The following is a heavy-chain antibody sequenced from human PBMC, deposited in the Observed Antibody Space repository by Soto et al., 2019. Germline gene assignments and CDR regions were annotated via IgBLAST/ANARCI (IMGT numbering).Heavy chain of an antibody. Sequence: EVQLVESGGGLVQPGGSLRLSCAASGFTFSSYSMNWVRQAPGKGLEWVSYISSSSSTIYYADSVKVRFTISRDNAKNSLYLQLNSLRYEDTTVYYCARGLSWKRDRSALDYWGQGTLVTVSA. CDR2: ISSSSSTI. J-gene: IGHJ4*02. CDR1: GFTFSSYS. V-gene: IGHV3-48*02. D-gene: IGHD3-22*01. CDR3: ARGLSWKRDRSALDY.